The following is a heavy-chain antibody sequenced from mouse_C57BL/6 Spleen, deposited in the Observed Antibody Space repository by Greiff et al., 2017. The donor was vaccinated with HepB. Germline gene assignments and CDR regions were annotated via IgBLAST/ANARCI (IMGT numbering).Heavy chain of an antibody. D-gene: IGHD2-4*01. CDR2: IYWDDDK. CDR3: ARNDYDVGSFAY. CDR1: GFSLSTSGMG. Sequence: QVTLKESGPGILQSSQTLSLTCSFSGFSLSTSGMGVSWIRQPSGKGLEWLAHIYWDDDKRYNPSLKSRLTISKDTSRNHVFLKITSVDTADTATYYCARNDYDVGSFAYWGQGTLVTVSA. J-gene: IGHJ3*01. V-gene: IGHV8-12*01.